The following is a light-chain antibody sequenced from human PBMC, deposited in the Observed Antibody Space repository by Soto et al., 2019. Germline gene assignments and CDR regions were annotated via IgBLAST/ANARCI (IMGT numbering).Light chain of an antibody. J-gene: IGLJ2*01. Sequence: QSVLTQPPSVSGAPGQRVTISCTGSSSNIGAGYDVHWYQQLPGTAPKLLIYGNSNRPSGVPDRFSGSKSGTSASLAITGLQAEDEADYYCQSYDNSLSAQVVFGGGTKVTVL. CDR3: QSYDNSLSAQVV. CDR1: SSNIGAGYD. CDR2: GNS. V-gene: IGLV1-40*01.